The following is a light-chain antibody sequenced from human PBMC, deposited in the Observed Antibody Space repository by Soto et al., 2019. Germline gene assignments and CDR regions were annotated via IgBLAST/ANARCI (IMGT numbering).Light chain of an antibody. CDR3: QHYGRSAYT. CDR2: GAS. Sequence: EIVLTQSPGTLSLSPGERATLSCRASQSVSSNYLAWYQQKPGQAHRLLIYGASSRATGIPDRFSGSGSGTDFTLTISRLEPEDFAVYYCQHYGRSAYTFGQGTPLEIK. CDR1: QSVSSNY. V-gene: IGKV3-20*01. J-gene: IGKJ2*01.